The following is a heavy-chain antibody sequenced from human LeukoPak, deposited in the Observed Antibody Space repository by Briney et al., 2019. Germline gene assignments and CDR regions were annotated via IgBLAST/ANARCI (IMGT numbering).Heavy chain of an antibody. CDR3: ARDPGYTAALFDP. CDR1: GGTFSSYA. D-gene: IGHD6-13*01. CDR2: IIPIFGTA. J-gene: IGHJ5*02. V-gene: IGHV1-69*06. Sequence: ASVKVSCKASGGTFSSYAISWVRQAPGQGLEWMGGIIPIFGTANYAQKFQGRVTITADKSTSTAYMELSSLRSEDTAVYYCARDPGYTAALFDPWGQGTLVTVSS.